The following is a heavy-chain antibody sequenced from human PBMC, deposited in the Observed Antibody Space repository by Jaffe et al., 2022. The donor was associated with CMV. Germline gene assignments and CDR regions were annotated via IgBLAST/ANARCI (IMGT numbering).Heavy chain of an antibody. Sequence: QLQLQESGPGLVKPSETLSLTCTVSGGSISSSSYYWGWIRQPPGKGLEWIGSIYYSGSTYYNPSLKSRVTISVDTSKNQFSLKLSSVTAADTAVYYCARLSGSYLTIYYFDYWGQGTLVTVSS. CDR2: IYYSGST. CDR1: GGSISSSSYY. D-gene: IGHD3-10*01. CDR3: ARLSGSYLTIYYFDY. V-gene: IGHV4-39*01. J-gene: IGHJ4*02.